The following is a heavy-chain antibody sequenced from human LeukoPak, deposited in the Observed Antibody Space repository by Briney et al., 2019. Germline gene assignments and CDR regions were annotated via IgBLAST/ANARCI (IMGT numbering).Heavy chain of an antibody. CDR2: IIASGGST. CDR1: RFTFSSYA. Sequence: GGSLRLSCAASRFTFSSYALSWVRQAPGKGLEWVSAIIASGGSTYYADSVKGRFTISRDNSKNTLYLQMNSLRADDAAVYYCGRARSGYDFDYWGQGTLVTVSS. V-gene: IGHV3-23*01. J-gene: IGHJ4*02. CDR3: GRARSGYDFDY. D-gene: IGHD5-12*01.